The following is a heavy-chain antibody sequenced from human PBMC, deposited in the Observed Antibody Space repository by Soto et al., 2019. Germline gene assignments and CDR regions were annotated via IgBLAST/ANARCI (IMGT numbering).Heavy chain of an antibody. Sequence: SETLSLTCTVSGGSISSSSYYWGWIRQPPGKGLEWIGSIYYSGGTYYNPSLKSRVTISVDTSKNQFSLKLSSVTAADTAVYYCARRNALGGRYYFDYWGQGTLVTVSS. CDR1: GGSISSSSYY. V-gene: IGHV4-39*01. D-gene: IGHD3-3*01. CDR3: ARRNALGGRYYFDY. CDR2: IYYSGGT. J-gene: IGHJ4*02.